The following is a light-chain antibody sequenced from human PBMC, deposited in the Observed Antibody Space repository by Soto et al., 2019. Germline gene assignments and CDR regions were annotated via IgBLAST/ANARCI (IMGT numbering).Light chain of an antibody. CDR3: SSYAGINNFDVI. Sequence: QSVLTQPPSASGSPGQSVTISCTGTSSDVGRYKYVSWYQQFPGKAPKLIIFDVTKRPSGVPDRFSGSKSGNTASLTVSGLRAEDEADYYCSSYAGINNFDVIFGGGTKVTVL. CDR1: SSDVGRYKY. J-gene: IGLJ2*01. CDR2: DVT. V-gene: IGLV2-8*01.